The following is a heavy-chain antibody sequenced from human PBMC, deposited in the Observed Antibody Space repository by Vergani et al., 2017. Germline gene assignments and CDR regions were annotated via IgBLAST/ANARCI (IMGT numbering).Heavy chain of an antibody. CDR1: GASISSYF. D-gene: IGHD3-22*01. CDR3: ASDRWDDDSLRGGFAP. J-gene: IGHJ5*02. V-gene: IGHV4-4*07. CDR2: VHTDGTA. Sequence: VQLQESGPGLLKPSETLSLTCSVSGASISSYFWSWIRQPAGKGLEWLGRVHTDGTAYYNPSLRTRVRLSADLSQSQFSLKMTSLTAADTAVYFCASDRWDDDSLRGGFAPWGQGSLVTVAS.